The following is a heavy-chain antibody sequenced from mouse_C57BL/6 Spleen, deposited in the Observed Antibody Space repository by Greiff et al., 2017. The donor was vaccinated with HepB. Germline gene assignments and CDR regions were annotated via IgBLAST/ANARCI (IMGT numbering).Heavy chain of an antibody. CDR2: IYPRSGNT. Sequence: VKLMESGAELARPGASVKLSCKASGYTFTSYGISWVKQRTGQGLEWIGEIYPRSGNTYYNEKFKGKATLTADKSSSTAYMELRSLTSEDSAVYFCARNDYDFAYWGQGTLVTVSA. J-gene: IGHJ3*01. D-gene: IGHD2-4*01. CDR3: ARNDYDFAY. V-gene: IGHV1-81*01. CDR1: GYTFTSYG.